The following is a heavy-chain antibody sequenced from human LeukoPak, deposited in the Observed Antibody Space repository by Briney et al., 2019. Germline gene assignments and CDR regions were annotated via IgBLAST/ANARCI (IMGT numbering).Heavy chain of an antibody. Sequence: SGGSLRLSCAASGFNFANHAMSWVRQTAGKGLEWVSAISGGGDITYYADSVKGRFTISRDNSKNTLYLQMNSLRAEDTAVYYCARGFSYWGQGTLVTVSS. J-gene: IGHJ4*02. CDR1: GFNFANHA. CDR2: ISGGGDIT. V-gene: IGHV3-23*01. CDR3: ARGFSY.